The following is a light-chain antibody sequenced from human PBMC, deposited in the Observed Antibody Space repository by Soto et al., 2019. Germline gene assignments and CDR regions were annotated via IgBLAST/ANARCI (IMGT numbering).Light chain of an antibody. CDR2: NAS. CDR1: QTISSW. CDR3: QQYNSYS. J-gene: IGKJ1*01. Sequence: DIPITQSPSTLSGSVGDRVTITCRASQTISSWLAWYQQKPGKAPKLLIYNASSLESGVPSRFSGSGSGTEFTLTISSLQPDDFATYYCQQYNSYSFGQGTKVDI. V-gene: IGKV1-5*01.